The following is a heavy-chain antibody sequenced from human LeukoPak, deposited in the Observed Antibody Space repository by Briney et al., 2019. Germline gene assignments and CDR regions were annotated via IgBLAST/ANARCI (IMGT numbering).Heavy chain of an antibody. Sequence: PSETLSLTCAVYGGSFSGYYWSWIRQPPGKGLEWIGEINHSGSTNHNPSLKSRVTISVDTSKNQFSLKLNSVTAADTAVYYCARVPARPETAVGYYFDYWGQGTLVTVSS. V-gene: IGHV4-34*01. CDR2: INHSGST. CDR3: ARVPARPETAVGYYFDY. D-gene: IGHD5-18*01. CDR1: GGSFSGYY. J-gene: IGHJ4*02.